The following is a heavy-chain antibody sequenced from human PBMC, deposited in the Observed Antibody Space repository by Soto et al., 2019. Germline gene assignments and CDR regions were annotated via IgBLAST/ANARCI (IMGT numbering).Heavy chain of an antibody. Sequence: GGSLRLSCAASGFTFSGYAMSWVRQAPGKGLEWVSSISSSSYIYYADSVKGRFTISRDNAKNSLYLQMNSLRAEDTAVYYCARELDYDFWSGYSLYYYYGMDVWGQGTTVTVSS. J-gene: IGHJ6*02. CDR3: ARELDYDFWSGYSLYYYYGMDV. CDR2: ISSSSYI. CDR1: GFTFSGYA. V-gene: IGHV3-21*01. D-gene: IGHD3-3*01.